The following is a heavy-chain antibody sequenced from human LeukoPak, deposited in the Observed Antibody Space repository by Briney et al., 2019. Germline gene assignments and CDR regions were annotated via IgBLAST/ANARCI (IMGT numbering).Heavy chain of an antibody. Sequence: PGGSLRLSCAASGFPFSSYSMSWVRQAPGKGLEWVSVITGSGGNTYYADSVKGRFTISKDNSKNTVYLQMSSLRVDDTAVYYCAKAASSSWPSYYYGMDVWGQGTTVTVSS. V-gene: IGHV3-23*01. CDR1: GFPFSSYS. CDR2: ITGSGGNT. D-gene: IGHD6-13*01. J-gene: IGHJ6*02. CDR3: AKAASSSWPSYYYGMDV.